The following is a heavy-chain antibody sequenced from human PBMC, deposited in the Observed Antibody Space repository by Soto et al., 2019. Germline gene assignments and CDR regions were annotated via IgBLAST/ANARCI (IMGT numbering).Heavy chain of an antibody. Sequence: PSETLSLTCSVSGGSISGSYRSWIRQSPGKGLEWLGYVYYTGSTNYSPSLRSRVSISVDTSKNEFSLNLSSMTVADSAVYYCARVLHSGEFDYWGQGALVTVSS. D-gene: IGHD3-10*01. J-gene: IGHJ4*02. CDR1: GGSISGSY. V-gene: IGHV4-59*12. CDR3: ARVLHSGEFDY. CDR2: VYYTGST.